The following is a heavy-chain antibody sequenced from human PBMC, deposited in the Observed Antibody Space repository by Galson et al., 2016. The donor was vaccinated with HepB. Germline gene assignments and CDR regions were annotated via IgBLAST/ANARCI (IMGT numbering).Heavy chain of an antibody. D-gene: IGHD2-21*02. V-gene: IGHV3-23*01. CDR2: ISSRGRT. Sequence: SLRLSCAVSGFTFSTYAMSRVRQAPGKGLEWVSGISSRGRTYYGDSVKGRFTISRDNSNDMLYLQMNSLRAEDTAVYYCAKEAYCGGDCWDYFVYWGQGVLVTVSS. CDR3: AKEAYCGGDCWDYFVY. CDR1: GFTFSTYA. J-gene: IGHJ4*02.